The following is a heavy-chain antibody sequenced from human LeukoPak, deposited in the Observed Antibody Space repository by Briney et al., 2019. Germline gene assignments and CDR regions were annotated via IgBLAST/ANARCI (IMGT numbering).Heavy chain of an antibody. D-gene: IGHD3-10*01. J-gene: IGHJ4*02. CDR1: GFTFSNYV. CDR2: ISGSGIGI. V-gene: IGHV3-23*01. CDR3: AKASGASRPYYFDY. Sequence: GGSLRLSCAASGFTFSNYVMSCVRQAPGKGLEWVSAISGSGIGIYYTDSVKGRFTISRDNSQNTLFLQVNSLRAEDTAIYFCAKASGASRPYYFDYWGQGTLVTVSS.